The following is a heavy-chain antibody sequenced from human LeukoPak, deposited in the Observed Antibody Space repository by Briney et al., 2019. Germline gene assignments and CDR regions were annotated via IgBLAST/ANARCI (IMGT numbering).Heavy chain of an antibody. D-gene: IGHD2-8*02. CDR1: GYIFKSHG. V-gene: IGHV1-18*01. CDR3: ARSGILVTGVRMDV. CDR2: ISGFNGKT. Sequence: ASVKVSCKASGYIFKSHGVNWVRQAPGQGLEWVGWISGFNGKTDYAQRFQGRVTMTRDTSTSTAYMELRSLRSEDTAVYYCARSGILVTGVRMDVWGKGTTVIVSS. J-gene: IGHJ6*04.